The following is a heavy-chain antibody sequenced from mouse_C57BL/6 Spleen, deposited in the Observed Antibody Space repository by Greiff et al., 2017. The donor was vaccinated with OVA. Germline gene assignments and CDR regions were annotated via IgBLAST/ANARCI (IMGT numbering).Heavy chain of an antibody. CDR2: INPNNGGT. CDR1: GYTFTDYY. Sequence: VQLQQSGPELVKPGASVKISCKASGYTFTDYYMNWVKQSHGKSLEWIGDINPNNGGTSYNQKFKGKATLTVDKSSSTAYMELRSLTSEDSAVYYCASVGIYYGFDYWGQGTTLTVSS. CDR3: ASVGIYYGFDY. V-gene: IGHV1-26*01. D-gene: IGHD1-1*01. J-gene: IGHJ2*01.